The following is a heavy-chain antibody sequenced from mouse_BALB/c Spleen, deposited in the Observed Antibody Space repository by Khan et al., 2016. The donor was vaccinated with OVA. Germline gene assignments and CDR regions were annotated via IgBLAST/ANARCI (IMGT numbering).Heavy chain of an antibody. Sequence: VELVESGPGLVAPSQSLSITCTVSGFSLSRYNIHWVRQPPGKGLEWLGMIWGGGGTDYNSTLKIRLSISKDNSKSQVFLKMNRLQTDDTAMYYCARAYYRYDGYYAMDYWGQGTSVTVSS. CDR2: IWGGGGT. J-gene: IGHJ4*01. CDR3: ARAYYRYDGYYAMDY. V-gene: IGHV2-6-4*01. CDR1: GFSLSRYN. D-gene: IGHD2-14*01.